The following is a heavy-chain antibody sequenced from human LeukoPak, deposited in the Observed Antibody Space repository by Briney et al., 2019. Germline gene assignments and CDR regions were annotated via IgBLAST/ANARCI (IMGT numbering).Heavy chain of an antibody. D-gene: IGHD6-19*01. CDR3: TRGISSGSAFDI. CDR2: MFSGGTP. J-gene: IGHJ3*02. Sequence: PGGSLRLSCAASGFTVSGSHMSWVRQAPGKGLEWVSVMFSGGTPYYADSVKGRFTISRDNSKNTLFLQMSSLRAEDTAVYYCTRGISSGSAFDIWGQGTMVTVSS. CDR1: GFTVSGSH. V-gene: IGHV3-53*01.